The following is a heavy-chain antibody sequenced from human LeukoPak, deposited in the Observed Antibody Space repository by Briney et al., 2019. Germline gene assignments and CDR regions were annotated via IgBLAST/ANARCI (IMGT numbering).Heavy chain of an antibody. V-gene: IGHV3-30*03. Sequence: PGGSLRLSCTASGFSVSNNYMSWVRQAPGKGLDWVAVISYDGSNKYYADSVKGRFTISRDNSKNTLYLQMNSLRAEDTAVYYCARDPLGAAPYFDYWGQGTLVTVSS. D-gene: IGHD2-15*01. CDR1: GFSVSNNY. CDR3: ARDPLGAAPYFDY. J-gene: IGHJ4*02. CDR2: ISYDGSNK.